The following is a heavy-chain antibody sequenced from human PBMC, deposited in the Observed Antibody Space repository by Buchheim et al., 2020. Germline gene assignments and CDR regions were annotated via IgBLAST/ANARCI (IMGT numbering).Heavy chain of an antibody. Sequence: EVQLVESGGGLVQPGGSLRLSCAASGFTFSSYWKSWVRQAPGKGLEWVANIKQDGSEKYYVDSVKGRFTISRDNAKNSLYLQMNSLRAEDTAVYYCARGDFVVVRGVITPCGMDVWGQGTT. D-gene: IGHD3-10*01. CDR3: ARGDFVVVRGVITPCGMDV. J-gene: IGHJ6*02. V-gene: IGHV3-7*01. CDR1: GFTFSSYW. CDR2: IKQDGSEK.